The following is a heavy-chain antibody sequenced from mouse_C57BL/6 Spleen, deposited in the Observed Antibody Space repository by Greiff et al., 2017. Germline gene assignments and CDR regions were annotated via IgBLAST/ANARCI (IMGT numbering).Heavy chain of an antibody. J-gene: IGHJ3*01. CDR1: GFTFSDYG. CDR3: ARQGDYDGGAWFAY. D-gene: IGHD2-4*01. Sequence: EVKLVESGGGLVKPGGSLKLSCAASGFTFSDYGMHWVRQAPEKGLEWVAYISSGSSTIYYADTVKGRFTISRDNAKNTLFLQMTSLRSEATAMYYCARQGDYDGGAWFAYWGQGTLVTVSA. V-gene: IGHV5-17*01. CDR2: ISSGSSTI.